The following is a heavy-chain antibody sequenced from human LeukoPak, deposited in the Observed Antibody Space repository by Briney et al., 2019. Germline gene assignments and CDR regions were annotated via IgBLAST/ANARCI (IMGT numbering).Heavy chain of an antibody. CDR2: INSDGSST. Sequence: GGSLRHSCAASGVTVSSYWTHWVRQAPGKGLGWVSRINSDGSSTRYADSVKGRFTISRDNARNTLYLQLNSLRAADKSVYYFAIADYCSSTSSYVSDNWGQGTLVTVSS. J-gene: IGHJ4*02. CDR3: AIADYCSSTSSYVSDN. CDR1: GVTVSSYW. V-gene: IGHV3-74*01. D-gene: IGHD2-2*01.